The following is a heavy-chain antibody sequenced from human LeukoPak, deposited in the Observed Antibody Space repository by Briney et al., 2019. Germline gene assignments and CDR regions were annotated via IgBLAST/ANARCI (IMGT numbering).Heavy chain of an antibody. CDR3: AKASSTVPAAISDAFDI. J-gene: IGHJ3*02. CDR1: GFTFDDYA. V-gene: IGHV3-9*03. CDR2: ISWNSGSI. Sequence: GGSPRLSCAASGFTFDDYAMHWVRQAPGKGLEWVSGISWNSGSIGYADSVKGRFTISRDNAKNSLYLQMNSLRAEDMALYYCAKASSTVPAAISDAFDIWGQGTMVTVSS. D-gene: IGHD2-2*02.